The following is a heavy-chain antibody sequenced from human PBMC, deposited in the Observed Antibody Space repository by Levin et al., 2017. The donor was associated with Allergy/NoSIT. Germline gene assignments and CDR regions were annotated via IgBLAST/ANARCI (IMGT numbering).Heavy chain of an antibody. Sequence: GGSLRLSCAASGFTVSTYGMHWVRQAPGKGLEWVAVISYHGTDKYYADSVKGRFTISRDNSKNTLYLQMNILRAEDTAVYYCARAIQIWTYDYWGQGTLVTVSS. V-gene: IGHV3-33*05. CDR2: ISYHGTDK. J-gene: IGHJ4*02. CDR3: ARAIQIWTYDY. CDR1: GFTVSTYG. D-gene: IGHD5-18*01.